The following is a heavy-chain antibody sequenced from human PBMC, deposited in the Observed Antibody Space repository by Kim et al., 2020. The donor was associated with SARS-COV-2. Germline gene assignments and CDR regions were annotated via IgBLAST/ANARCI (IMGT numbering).Heavy chain of an antibody. V-gene: IGHV1-69*13. CDR1: GGTFSSYA. D-gene: IGHD3-3*01. J-gene: IGHJ4*02. CDR3: ARDRGEKLRFLEWLVN. Sequence: SVKVSCKASGGTFSSYAISWVRQAPGQGLEWMGGIIPIFGTANYAQKFQGRVTITADESTSTAYMELSSLRSEDTAVYYCARDRGEKLRFLEWLVNWGQGTLVTVSS. CDR2: IIPIFGTA.